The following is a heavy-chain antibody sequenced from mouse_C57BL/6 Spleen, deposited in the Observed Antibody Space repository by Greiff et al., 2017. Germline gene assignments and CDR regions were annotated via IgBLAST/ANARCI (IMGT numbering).Heavy chain of an antibody. CDR2: IHPNSGST. V-gene: IGHV1-64*01. Sequence: QVQLKQPGAELVKPGASVKLSCKASGYTFTSYWMHWVKQRPGQGLEWIGMIHPNSGSTNYNEKFKSKATLTVDKSSSTAYMQLSSLTSEDSAVYYCASHYGSSYYFDYWGQGTTLTVSS. CDR3: ASHYGSSYYFDY. J-gene: IGHJ2*01. CDR1: GYTFTSYW. D-gene: IGHD1-1*01.